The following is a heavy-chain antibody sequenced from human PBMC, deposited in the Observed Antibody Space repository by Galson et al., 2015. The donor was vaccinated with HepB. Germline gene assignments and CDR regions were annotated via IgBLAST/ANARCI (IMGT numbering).Heavy chain of an antibody. CDR3: AREKDTAMVLDY. CDR1: GGTFSSYA. V-gene: IGHV1-69*10. D-gene: IGHD5-18*01. J-gene: IGHJ4*02. CDR2: IIPIFGIA. Sequence: SVKVSCKASGGTFSSYAISWVRQAPGQGLEWMGGIIPIFGIANYAQKFQGRVTITADKSTSTAYMELSSLRSEDTAVYYCAREKDTAMVLDYWGQGTLVTVSS.